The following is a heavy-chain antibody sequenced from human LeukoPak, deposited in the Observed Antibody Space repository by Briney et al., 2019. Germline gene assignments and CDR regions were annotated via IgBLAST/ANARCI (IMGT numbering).Heavy chain of an antibody. CDR3: ARHSLYCSGGSCYSERRAFDI. CDR2: IYPGDSDT. J-gene: IGHJ3*02. D-gene: IGHD2-15*01. CDR1: GYSFTSYW. Sequence: GESLEISCKGSGYSFTSYWIGWVRQMPGKGLERMGIIYPGDSDTRYSPSFQGQVTISADKSISTAYLQWSSLKASDTAMYYCARHSLYCSGGSCYSERRAFDIWGQGTMVTVSS. V-gene: IGHV5-51*01.